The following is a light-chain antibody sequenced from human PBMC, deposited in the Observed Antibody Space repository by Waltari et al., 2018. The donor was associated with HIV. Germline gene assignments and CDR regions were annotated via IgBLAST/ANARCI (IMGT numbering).Light chain of an antibody. CDR1: SSGFGGYSS. CDR2: DVT. CDR3: CSYAGSNTVV. Sequence: QSALTQPRSVSGSPGPSVTIPCPRTSSGFGGYSSGLWYQQYPGKAPKLMIYDVTKRPSGVPDRFSGSKSGSTASLTISGLQADDEADYYCCSYAGSNTVVFGGGTELTVL. J-gene: IGLJ2*01. V-gene: IGLV2-11*01.